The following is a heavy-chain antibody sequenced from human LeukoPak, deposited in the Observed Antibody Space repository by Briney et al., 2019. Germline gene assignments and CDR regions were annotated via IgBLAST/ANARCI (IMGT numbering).Heavy chain of an antibody. J-gene: IGHJ6*03. CDR1: GYSISSDYY. CDR2: IYHSGST. CDR3: ARNTGYSSSWYPYYYYYYYMDV. V-gene: IGHV4-38-2*02. D-gene: IGHD6-13*01. Sequence: PSETLSLACTVSGYSISSDYYWGWIRQPPGKGLEWIGSIYHSGSTYYNPSLKSRVTISVDTSKNQFSLKLSSVTAADTAVYYCARNTGYSSSWYPYYYYYYYMDVWGKGTTVTVSS.